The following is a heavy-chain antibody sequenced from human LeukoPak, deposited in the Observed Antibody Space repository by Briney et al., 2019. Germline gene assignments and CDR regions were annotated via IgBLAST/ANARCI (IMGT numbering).Heavy chain of an antibody. D-gene: IGHD2-15*01. V-gene: IGHV4-59*01. CDR1: GGSISSYY. Sequence: SETLSLTCTVSGGSISSYYWSWIRQLPGKGLEWIGYIYYSGSTNYNPSLKSRVTISVDTSKNQFSLKLSSVTAADAAVYYCARGSVVVAATGSPDFDYWGQGTLVTVSS. CDR2: IYYSGST. J-gene: IGHJ4*02. CDR3: ARGSVVVAATGSPDFDY.